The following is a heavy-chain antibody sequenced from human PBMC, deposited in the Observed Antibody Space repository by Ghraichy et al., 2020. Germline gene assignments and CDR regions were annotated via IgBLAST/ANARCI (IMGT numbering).Heavy chain of an antibody. CDR3: ARAPPNSYDSSRYSLGHWFDP. CDR2: IYHSGST. D-gene: IGHD3-22*01. J-gene: IGHJ5*02. CDR1: GYSISSGYY. Sequence: SETLSLTCTVSGYSISSGYYWGWIRQPPGKGLEWIGSIYHSGSTYYNPSLKSRVTISVDTSKNQFSLKLSPVTAADTAVYYCARAPPNSYDSSRYSLGHWFDPWGQGTLVTVSS. V-gene: IGHV4-38-2*02.